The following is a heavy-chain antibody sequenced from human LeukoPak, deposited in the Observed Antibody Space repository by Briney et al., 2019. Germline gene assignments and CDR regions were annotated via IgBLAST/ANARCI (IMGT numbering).Heavy chain of an antibody. CDR3: ARETDTAMVLDS. D-gene: IGHD5-18*01. J-gene: IGHJ4*02. Sequence: GGSLRLSCAASGFTFSNYAMHWVRQAPGKGLEWVAVMSYDGSNKYYADSMKGRFTISRDNSKNTLYVQMNSLRVEDTAVYYCARETDTAMVLDSWGQGTLVTVSS. CDR2: MSYDGSNK. CDR1: GFTFSNYA. V-gene: IGHV3-30*04.